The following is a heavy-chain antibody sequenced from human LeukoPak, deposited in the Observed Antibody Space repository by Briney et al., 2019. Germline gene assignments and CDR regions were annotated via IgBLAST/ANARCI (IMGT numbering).Heavy chain of an antibody. J-gene: IGHJ4*02. Sequence: SETLSLTCTVSGGSISIISSSTYYWGWIRQAPGKGLESIGSLYYGENSHYNPSLKSRATLSVDTSNNQFSLKLTSVTAADAAVYFCARQLPTAAADTRGYFDYWGQGTVVTVSS. CDR2: LYYGENS. CDR1: GGSISIISSSTYY. CDR3: ARQLPTAAADTRGYFDY. V-gene: IGHV4-39*01. D-gene: IGHD6-25*01.